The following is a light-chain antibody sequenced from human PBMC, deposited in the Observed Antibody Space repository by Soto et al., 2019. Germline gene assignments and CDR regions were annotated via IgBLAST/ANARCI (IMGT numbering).Light chain of an antibody. Sequence: IQLTQSPSSLSASVGDRFTITCRASQSISTSLAWYQQKPGKAPNLLISGASTLQDGVPSRFSGSGSGTDFTLTINSLQPEDFASYYCQQSYDISPITFGQGTRLEIK. J-gene: IGKJ5*01. CDR3: QQSYDISPIT. V-gene: IGKV1-39*01. CDR2: GAS. CDR1: QSISTS.